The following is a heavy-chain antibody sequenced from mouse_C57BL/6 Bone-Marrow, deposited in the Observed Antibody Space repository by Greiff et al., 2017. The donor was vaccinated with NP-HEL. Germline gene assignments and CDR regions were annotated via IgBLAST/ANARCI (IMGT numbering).Heavy chain of an antibody. CDR2: IDPSDSET. D-gene: IGHD1-1*01. CDR3: ARVDYYGSRGSYAMDY. V-gene: IGHV1-52*01. Sequence: QVQLQQPGAELVRPGSSVKLSCKASGYTFTSYWMHWVKQRPIQGLEWIGNIDPSDSETHYNQKFKDKATLTVDKSSSTAYMQLSSLTSEDSAVYYCARVDYYGSRGSYAMDYWGQGTSVTVSS. J-gene: IGHJ4*01. CDR1: GYTFTSYW.